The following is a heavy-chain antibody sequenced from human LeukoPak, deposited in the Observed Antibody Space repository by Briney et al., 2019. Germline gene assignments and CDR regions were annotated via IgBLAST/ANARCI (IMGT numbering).Heavy chain of an antibody. D-gene: IGHD3-22*01. Sequence: SVRVSCKASGGTFCSYAISWVRQAPGQGLEWMGRIIPILGIANYAQKFQGRVTITADKSTSTAYMELSSLRSEDTAVYYCARYHTMIEYLGAFDIWGQGTMVTVSS. CDR2: IIPILGIA. CDR1: GGTFCSYA. V-gene: IGHV1-69*04. J-gene: IGHJ3*02. CDR3: ARYHTMIEYLGAFDI.